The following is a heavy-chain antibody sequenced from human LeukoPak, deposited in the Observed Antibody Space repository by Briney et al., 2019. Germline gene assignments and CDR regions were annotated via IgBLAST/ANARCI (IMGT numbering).Heavy chain of an antibody. CDR2: IYYSGST. D-gene: IGHD6-13*01. CDR1: GGSISSGSYY. Sequence: SQTLSLTCTVSGGSISSGSYYWGWIRQPPGTGLEWIGSIYYSGSTYYNPSLKSRVTISVDTSKNQFSLKLSSVTAADTAVYYCARPAAAGDYWGQGTLVTVSS. V-gene: IGHV4-39*01. CDR3: ARPAAAGDY. J-gene: IGHJ4*02.